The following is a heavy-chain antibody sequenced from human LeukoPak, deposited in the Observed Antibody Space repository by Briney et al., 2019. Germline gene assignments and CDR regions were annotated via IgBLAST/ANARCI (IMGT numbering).Heavy chain of an antibody. D-gene: IGHD5-18*01. CDR2: ISWNSGSI. Sequence: PGGSLRLSCAASGFTFDDYAMHWVRQAPGKGLEWVSGISWNSGSIGYADSVKGRFTISRDNAKNSLYLQMNSLRAEDTALYYCAKEEYSYGYGALDYWGQGTLVTVSS. V-gene: IGHV3-9*01. J-gene: IGHJ4*02. CDR1: GFTFDDYA. CDR3: AKEEYSYGYGALDY.